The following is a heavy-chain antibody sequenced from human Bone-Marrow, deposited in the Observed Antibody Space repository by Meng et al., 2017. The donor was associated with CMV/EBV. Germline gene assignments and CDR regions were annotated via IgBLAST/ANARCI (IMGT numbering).Heavy chain of an antibody. J-gene: IGHJ4*02. V-gene: IGHV2-5*01. CDR1: GFSLSSSGVG. Sequence: SGPTLVKPTQTLTLTCTFSGFSLSSSGVGVVWIRQPPGKALEWLALIFYNDDKRYSPSLKSRLSIRKDTSKNQVILTMTNMDPVDIGTYYCAHRYDFSSGLHYWGQGVLATVSS. CDR2: IFYNDDK. D-gene: IGHD3-3*01. CDR3: AHRYDFSSGLHY.